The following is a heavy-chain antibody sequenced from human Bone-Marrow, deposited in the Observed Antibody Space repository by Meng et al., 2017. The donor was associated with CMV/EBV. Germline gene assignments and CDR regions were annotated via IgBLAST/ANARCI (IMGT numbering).Heavy chain of an antibody. V-gene: IGHV3-7*04. CDR1: GFTFSSYW. CDR3: ARARYHYYDSLSDAFDI. J-gene: IGHJ3*02. D-gene: IGHD3-22*01. CDR2: IKQDGSGK. Sequence: GGYLRLSCAASGFTFSSYWMSWVRQALGKGLEWVANIKQDGSGKYYVDSVKGRFTIYRDNAKNSLYLQMNILRAEDTAVYYCARARYHYYDSLSDAFDIWGQGTMVTVSS.